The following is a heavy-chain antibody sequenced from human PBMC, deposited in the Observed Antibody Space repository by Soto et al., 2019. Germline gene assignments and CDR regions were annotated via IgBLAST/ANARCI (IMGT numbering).Heavy chain of an antibody. Sequence: GGSLRLSCAASGFTFSSYSMNWVRQAPGKGLEWVSSISSSSSYIYYADSVKGRFTISRDNAKNSLYLQMNSLRAEDTAVYYCARGKDYDYIWGSYNLDYWGQGTLVTVSS. CDR1: GFTFSSYS. J-gene: IGHJ4*02. CDR3: ARGKDYDYIWGSYNLDY. D-gene: IGHD3-16*01. CDR2: ISSSSSYI. V-gene: IGHV3-21*01.